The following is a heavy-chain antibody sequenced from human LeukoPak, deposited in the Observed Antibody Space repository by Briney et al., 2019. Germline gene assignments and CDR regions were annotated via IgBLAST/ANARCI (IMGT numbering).Heavy chain of an antibody. CDR3: ARRGYSYGSARDY. D-gene: IGHD5-18*01. Sequence: ASVKVSCKASGYTFTSYDINWVRQATGQGLEWMGWMNPNSGNTGYVQKFQGRVIMTRNTSISTAYMELSSLRSEDTAVYYCARRGYSYGSARDYWGQGTLVTVSS. V-gene: IGHV1-8*01. J-gene: IGHJ4*02. CDR2: MNPNSGNT. CDR1: GYTFTSYD.